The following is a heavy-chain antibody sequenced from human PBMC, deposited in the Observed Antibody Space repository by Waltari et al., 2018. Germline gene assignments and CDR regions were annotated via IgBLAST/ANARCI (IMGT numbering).Heavy chain of an antibody. CDR3: ATESEYFDL. CDR2: IYSGGST. V-gene: IGHV3-23*03. J-gene: IGHJ2*01. Sequence: EVQLLESGGGLVQPGGSLRLSCAASGFTFSSYAMSWVRQAPGKGLGVVSVIYSGGSTYYADSVKGRFTISRDNSKNTLYLQMNSLRAEDTAVYYCATESEYFDLWGRGTLVTVSS. CDR1: GFTFSSYA.